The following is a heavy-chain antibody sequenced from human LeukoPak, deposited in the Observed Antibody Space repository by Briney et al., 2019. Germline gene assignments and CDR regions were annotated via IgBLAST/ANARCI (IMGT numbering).Heavy chain of an antibody. V-gene: IGHV3-21*01. D-gene: IGHD2-2*01. CDR3: ARGGDIVVVPAAIPIGTFDP. CDR1: GFTFSSYS. Sequence: GGSLRLSCAASGFTFSSYSMNWVRQAPGKGLEWVSSISSSSSYIYYADSVKGRFTISRDNAKNSLYLQMNSRRAEDTAVYYCARGGDIVVVPAAIPIGTFDPWGQGTLVTVSS. J-gene: IGHJ5*02. CDR2: ISSSSSYI.